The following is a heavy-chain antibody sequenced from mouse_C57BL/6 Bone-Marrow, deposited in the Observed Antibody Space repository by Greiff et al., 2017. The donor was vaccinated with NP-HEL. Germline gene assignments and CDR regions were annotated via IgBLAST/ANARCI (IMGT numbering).Heavy chain of an antibody. D-gene: IGHD2-4*01. CDR3: ARDDDFDYYAMDY. CDR2: SRNKANDYTT. Sequence: EVKVVESGGGLVQSGRSLRLSCATSGFTFSDFYMEWVRQAPGKGLEWIAASRNKANDYTTEYSASVKGRFIVSRDTSQSILYLQMNALRAEDTAIYYCARDDDFDYYAMDYWGQGTSVTVSS. V-gene: IGHV7-1*01. CDR1: GFTFSDFY. J-gene: IGHJ4*01.